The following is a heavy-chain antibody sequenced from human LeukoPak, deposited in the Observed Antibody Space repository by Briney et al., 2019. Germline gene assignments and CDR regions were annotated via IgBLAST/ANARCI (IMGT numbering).Heavy chain of an antibody. CDR2: INPSGGST. D-gene: IGHD6-13*01. CDR3: ARVFAAAGTGAIGY. J-gene: IGHJ4*02. CDR1: GYTYTSYY. Sequence: ASVKVSCKASGYTYTSYYIHWVRQAPGQGLEWMGIINPSGGSTSYAQQFQGRVTMTRDTSTSTVYMELSSLRSEDTAVYYCARVFAAAGTGAIGYWGQGTLVTVSS. V-gene: IGHV1-46*01.